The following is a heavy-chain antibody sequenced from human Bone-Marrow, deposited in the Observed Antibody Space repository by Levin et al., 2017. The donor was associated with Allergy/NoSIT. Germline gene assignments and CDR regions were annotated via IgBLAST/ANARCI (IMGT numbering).Heavy chain of an antibody. CDR3: ARGLVIAAVFRGYDAIGF. D-gene: IGHD2-15*01. V-gene: IGHV2-70*01. Sequence: QSGPTLVKPTQTLTLSCTFSGFSLSSSGMSVSWIRQTPGKALEWLALIDWDDDKYYSTSLKTRLTISKDTSKNQVVLTMTNMDPVDTATYYCARGLVIAAVFRGYDAIGFWGQGTMVTVSS. J-gene: IGHJ3*01. CDR1: GFSLSSSGMS. CDR2: IDWDDDK.